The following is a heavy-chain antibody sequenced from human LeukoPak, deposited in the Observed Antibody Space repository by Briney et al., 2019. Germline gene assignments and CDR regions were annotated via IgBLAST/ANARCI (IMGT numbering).Heavy chain of an antibody. CDR2: IGSSTSYI. V-gene: IGHV3-21*01. D-gene: IGHD4-17*01. J-gene: IGHJ4*02. CDR3: ARDRYGDYSFDY. Sequence: MPGGSLRLSCAASGFTFTSYNMNWVRQAPGKGLEWVSSIGSSTSYINYADSVKGRFTISRDNAKNSLFLQMNSLRAEDTAVYYCARDRYGDYSFDYWGQGTLVTVSS. CDR1: GFTFTSYN.